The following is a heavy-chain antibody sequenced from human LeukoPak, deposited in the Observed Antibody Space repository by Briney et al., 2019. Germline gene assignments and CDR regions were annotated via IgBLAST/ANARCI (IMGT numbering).Heavy chain of an antibody. CDR2: IYYSGST. J-gene: IGHJ4*02. D-gene: IGHD3-9*01. Sequence: SETLSLTCTVSAGSISSGGYYWSWIRQHPGKGLEWIGYIYYSGSTYYNPSLKSRVTISVDTSKNQFSLKLSSVTAADTAVYFFFKQKTAYDILTGYYFDYWGQGTLVTVSS. V-gene: IGHV4-31*03. CDR1: AGSISSGGYY. CDR3: FKQKTAYDILTGYYFDY.